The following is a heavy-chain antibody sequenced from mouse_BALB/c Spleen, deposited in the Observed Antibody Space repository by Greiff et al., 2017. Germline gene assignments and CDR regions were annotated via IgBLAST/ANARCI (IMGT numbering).Heavy chain of an antibody. Sequence: VHLVESGPGLVAPSQSLSITCTVSGFSLTSYGVHWVRQPPGKGLEWLGVIWAGGSTNYNSALMSRLSISKDNSKSQVFLKMNSLQTDDTAMYYCAREGDAGWFAYWGQGTLVTVSA. D-gene: IGHD3-3*01. CDR3: AREGDAGWFAY. CDR1: GFSLTSYG. V-gene: IGHV2-9*02. CDR2: IWAGGST. J-gene: IGHJ3*01.